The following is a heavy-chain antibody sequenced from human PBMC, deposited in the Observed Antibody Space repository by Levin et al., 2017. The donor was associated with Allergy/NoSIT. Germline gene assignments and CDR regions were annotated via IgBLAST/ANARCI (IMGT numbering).Heavy chain of an antibody. CDR1: GGSLSRGGYS. J-gene: IGHJ4*02. CDR2: IYLSGST. D-gene: IGHD5-18*01. CDR3: ARVAGYSYGYYFDY. Sequence: LRLSCAVSGGSLSRGGYSCRWLRQPPGKGLEWIGNIYLSGSTNDNPSLKSRVTMSVDRSKNRFSLKLSYVTAADTAVYYCARVAGYSYGYYFDYWGPGTLVTVSS. V-gene: IGHV4-30-2*01.